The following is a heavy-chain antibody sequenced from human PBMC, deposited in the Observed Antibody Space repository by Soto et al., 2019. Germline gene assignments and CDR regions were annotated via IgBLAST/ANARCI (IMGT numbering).Heavy chain of an antibody. CDR1: GGSISSGGYY. CDR3: ARVTIFGVVNPFDY. D-gene: IGHD3-3*01. V-gene: IGHV4-31*03. Sequence: SETLSLTCTVSGGSISSGGYYWSWIRQHPGKGLEWIGYIYYSGSTYYNPSLKSRVTISVDTSKNQFSLKLSSVTAADTAVYYCARVTIFGVVNPFDYWGQGNLVPVSS. J-gene: IGHJ4*02. CDR2: IYYSGST.